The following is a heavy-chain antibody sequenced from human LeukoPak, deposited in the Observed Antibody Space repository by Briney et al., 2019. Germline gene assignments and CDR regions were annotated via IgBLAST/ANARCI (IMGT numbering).Heavy chain of an antibody. V-gene: IGHV5-51*01. CDR1: GSSFTSYW. CDR2: KNRADSDT. CDR3: ARGEGGYNYSF. Sequence: GASLLISCNSSGSSFTSYWIAWVRPIAGKGLEWMGIKNRADSDTRYSLSVQGQVTISADRSITTAYLQWSSLKASDTAIYYCARGEGGYNYSFWGQGTLVSVSS. D-gene: IGHD5-24*01. J-gene: IGHJ4*02.